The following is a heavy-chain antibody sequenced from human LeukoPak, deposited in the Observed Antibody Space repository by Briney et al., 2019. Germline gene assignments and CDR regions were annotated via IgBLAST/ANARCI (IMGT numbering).Heavy chain of an antibody. Sequence: GGSLRLSCAVSGITLSNYAMTWVRQAPGKGLEWVAGISGGGGGTNYADSVKGRFTISRDNSKNTLYLQMNSLRAEDTAVYYCVRDGGVSGYDLLDYWGQGTLVTVSS. CDR1: GITLSNYA. V-gene: IGHV3-23*01. CDR2: ISGGGGGT. J-gene: IGHJ4*02. D-gene: IGHD5-12*01. CDR3: VRDGGVSGYDLLDY.